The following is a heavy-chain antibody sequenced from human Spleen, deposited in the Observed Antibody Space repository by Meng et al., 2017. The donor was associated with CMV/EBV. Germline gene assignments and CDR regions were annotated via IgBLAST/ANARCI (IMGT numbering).Heavy chain of an antibody. CDR3: ARVKRYCTGGSCSSSGYYGMDV. CDR2: INPNSGGT. J-gene: IGHJ6*02. V-gene: IGHV1-2*02. Sequence: ASVKVSGKASGYNLTGNYRHWVRQAPGQGLEWMGWINPNSGGTNYAQKFQGRVTITGDTYITTAYMELSRLRSDDMAVYYCARVKRYCTGGSCSSSGYYGMDVWGQGTTVTVSS. CDR1: GYNLTGNY. D-gene: IGHD2-15*01.